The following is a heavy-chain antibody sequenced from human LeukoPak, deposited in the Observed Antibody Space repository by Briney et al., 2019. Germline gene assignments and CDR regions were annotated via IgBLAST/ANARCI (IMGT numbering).Heavy chain of an antibody. V-gene: IGHV1-69*06. CDR3: ASGEVDTAEPHYYYYMDV. CDR1: GGTFSSYA. J-gene: IGHJ6*03. CDR2: IIPIFGTA. Sequence: SVKVSCKASGGTFSSYAISWVRQAPGQGLEWMGGIIPIFGTANYAQKFQGRVTITADKSTSTAYMELSSLRSEDTAVYYCASGEVDTAEPHYYYYMDVWGKGTTVTVSS. D-gene: IGHD5-18*01.